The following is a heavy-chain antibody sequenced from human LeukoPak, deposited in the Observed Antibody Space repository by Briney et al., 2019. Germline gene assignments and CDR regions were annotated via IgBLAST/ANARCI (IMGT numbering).Heavy chain of an antibody. J-gene: IGHJ4*02. CDR2: IYPRDGST. V-gene: IGHV1-46*01. CDR1: GYTFTSNY. CDR3: ARDKEGFDY. Sequence: ASVKVSCKASGYTFTSNYIRWVRQAPGQGLEWMGMIYPRDGSTSYAQKFQGRVTVTRDTSTSTVHMELSGLRSEDTAVYYCARDKEGFDYWAREPWSPSPQ.